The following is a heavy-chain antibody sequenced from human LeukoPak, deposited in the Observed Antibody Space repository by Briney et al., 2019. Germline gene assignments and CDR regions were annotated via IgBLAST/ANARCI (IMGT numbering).Heavy chain of an antibody. CDR3: ARDPYSSGWYGGRYFDY. CDR1: GFTFSNYT. V-gene: IGHV3-21*01. CDR2: ISYSSTYI. J-gene: IGHJ4*02. D-gene: IGHD6-19*01. Sequence: GGSLRLSCAASGFTFSNYTMSWVRQAPGKGLEWVSSISYSSTYIYYADSVKGRFTISRDNAKNSLYLQMNSLRAEDTAVYYCARDPYSSGWYGGRYFDYWGQGTLVTVSS.